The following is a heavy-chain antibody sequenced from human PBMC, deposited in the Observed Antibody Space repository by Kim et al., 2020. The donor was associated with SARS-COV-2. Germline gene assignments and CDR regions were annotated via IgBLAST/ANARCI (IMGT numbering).Heavy chain of an antibody. Sequence: GGSLRLSCAASGFTFSSSAISWVRQAPGKGLEWVAAISGSGGSTYYADSVKGRFTISRDNSKNTLYLQMNSLRAEDTAVYYCATAVVRGVNVDYWGQGTLVTVSS. D-gene: IGHD3-10*01. CDR1: GFTFSSSA. CDR3: ATAVVRGVNVDY. CDR2: ISGSGGST. V-gene: IGHV3-23*01. J-gene: IGHJ4*02.